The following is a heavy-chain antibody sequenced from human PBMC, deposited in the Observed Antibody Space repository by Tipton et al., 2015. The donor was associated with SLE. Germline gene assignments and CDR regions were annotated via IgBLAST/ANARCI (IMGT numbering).Heavy chain of an antibody. CDR1: GGFDVTRYY. D-gene: IGHD5-12*01. V-gene: IGHV4-4*07. Sequence: TLSLTCTVSGGFDVTRYYWTWIRQPAGNILEWIGRIYTIGNTNYNPSLKSRVTISVDTSKNQVSLKLSSVTVADTAVYYCAREGLGGYEPFDYWGQGTLVTVSS. J-gene: IGHJ4*02. CDR3: AREGLGGYEPFDY. CDR2: IYTIGNT.